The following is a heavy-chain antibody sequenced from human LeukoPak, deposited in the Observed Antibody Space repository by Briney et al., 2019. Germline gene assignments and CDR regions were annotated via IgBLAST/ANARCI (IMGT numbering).Heavy chain of an antibody. D-gene: IGHD6-13*01. CDR2: ISAYNGNT. J-gene: IGHJ1*01. CDR1: GYTFTSYG. V-gene: IGHV1-18*01. CDR3: ARIAAAGTGAEYFQH. Sequence: ASVRVSCEASGYTFTSYGISWVRQAPGQGLEWMGWISAYNGNTNYAQKLQGRVTMTTDTSTSTAYMELRSLRSDDTAVYYCARIAAAGTGAEYFQHWGQGTLVTVSS.